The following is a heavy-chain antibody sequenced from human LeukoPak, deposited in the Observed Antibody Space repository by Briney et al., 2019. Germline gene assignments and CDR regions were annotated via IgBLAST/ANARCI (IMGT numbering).Heavy chain of an antibody. CDR3: ARPFSYYYDSSGYYYVDWYFDF. Sequence: KPSETLSLTCTVSGGSISSSSHYWGWIRQPPGKGLEWIESMYYRGSTYHNPSLKSRVTISVDTSKNQFSLKLSSVTAADTAVYYCARPFSYYYDSSGYYYVDWYFDFWGRGTLVTVSS. V-gene: IGHV4-39*07. D-gene: IGHD3-22*01. CDR2: MYYRGST. J-gene: IGHJ2*01. CDR1: GGSISSSSHY.